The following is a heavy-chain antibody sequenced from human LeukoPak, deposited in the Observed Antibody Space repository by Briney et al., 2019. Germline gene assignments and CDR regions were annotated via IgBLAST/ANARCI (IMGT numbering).Heavy chain of an antibody. CDR2: IYYSGST. CDR3: ARVVGATYYGMDV. CDR1: GGSISSYY. D-gene: IGHD1-26*01. Sequence: PSQTLSLTCTVSGGSISSYYWSWIRQPPGKGLEWIGYIYYSGSTNYNPSLKSRVTISVDTSRNQFSLKLSSVTAADTAVYYCARVVGATYYGMDVWGQGTTVTVSS. V-gene: IGHV4-59*01. J-gene: IGHJ6*02.